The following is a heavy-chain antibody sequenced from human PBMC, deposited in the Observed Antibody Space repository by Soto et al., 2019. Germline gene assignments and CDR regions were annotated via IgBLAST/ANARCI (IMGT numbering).Heavy chain of an antibody. D-gene: IGHD6-25*01. Sequence: PSETLSLTCTVSGDSISAYSWSWVRQPPGKGLEWIGNIHYNGNTKYNPSLKSRVTMSVDTSKNQFSLKLISVTAADTAKYFCAREGNLGSRLQPLAFWGQGTLVTVSS. CDR1: GDSISAYS. J-gene: IGHJ1*01. CDR3: AREGNLGSRLQPLAF. CDR2: IHYNGNT. V-gene: IGHV4-59*01.